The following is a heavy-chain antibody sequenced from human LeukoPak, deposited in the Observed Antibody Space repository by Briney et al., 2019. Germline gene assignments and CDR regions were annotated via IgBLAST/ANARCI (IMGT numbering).Heavy chain of an antibody. CDR3: ARGQWLDFDY. CDR1: GGSISSSSYY. CDR2: IYYSGST. V-gene: IGHV4-39*07. Sequence: SETLSLTCTVSGGSISSSSYYWGWIRQPPGKGLEWIGSIYYSGSTYYNPSLKSRVTISVDTSKNQFSLKLSSVTAADTAVYYCARGQWLDFDYWGQGTLVTVSS. J-gene: IGHJ4*02. D-gene: IGHD6-19*01.